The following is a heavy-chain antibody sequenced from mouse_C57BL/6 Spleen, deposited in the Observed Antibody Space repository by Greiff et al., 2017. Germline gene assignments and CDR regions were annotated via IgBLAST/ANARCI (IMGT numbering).Heavy chain of an antibody. CDR2: IDPSDSYT. V-gene: IGHV1-69*01. D-gene: IGHD1-1*01. CDR1: GYTFTSYW. Sequence: QVQLQQPGAELVMPGASVKLSCKASGYTFTSYWMHWVKQRPGQGLEWIGEIDPSDSYTNYNQKFKGKSTLTVDKSSSTAYMQLSSLTSEDSAVYYCGRSRGSSSWFAYWGQGTLVTVSA. J-gene: IGHJ3*01. CDR3: GRSRGSSSWFAY.